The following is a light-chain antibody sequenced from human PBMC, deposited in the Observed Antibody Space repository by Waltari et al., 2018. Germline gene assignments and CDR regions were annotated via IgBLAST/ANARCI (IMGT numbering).Light chain of an antibody. Sequence: ISCAGTSSDVGRYNYVSWYQQHPGKAPKLMIYDVSNRPSGVPDRFSGSKSGNTASLTISGLQAEDEADYYCCSYAGSYSRVFGGGTQLTVL. J-gene: IGLJ3*02. CDR2: DVS. CDR3: CSYAGSYSRV. V-gene: IGLV2-11*01. CDR1: SSDVGRYNY.